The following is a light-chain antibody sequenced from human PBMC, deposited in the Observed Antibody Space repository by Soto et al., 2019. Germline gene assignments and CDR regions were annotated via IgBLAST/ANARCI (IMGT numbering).Light chain of an antibody. V-gene: IGLV1-40*01. Sequence: QAVVTQPPSGSGAPGQRVTISCTWSSSNIGAGYDVHWYQQLPGTAPKLLIYGNSNRPSGVPDRFSGSKSGTSASLAITGLQAEDEADYYCQSYYSSLSGYVFGTGTKLTVL. CDR1: SSNIGAGYD. CDR3: QSYYSSLSGYV. CDR2: GNS. J-gene: IGLJ1*01.